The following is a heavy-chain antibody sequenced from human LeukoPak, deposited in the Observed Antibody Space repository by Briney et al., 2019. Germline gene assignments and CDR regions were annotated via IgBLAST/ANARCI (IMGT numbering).Heavy chain of an antibody. V-gene: IGHV4-59*01. J-gene: IGHJ4*01. CDR3: ARTTTTFDD. Sequence: PSETLSLTCTVSGGSINSYYWSWIRQPPGKGLEWIGYVSDTGSTNYNPSLKSRVTISVDTSKNQFYLKLNSVTAAGTAVYYCARTTTTFDDWGHGTLVTVSS. CDR2: VSDTGST. D-gene: IGHD4-11*01. CDR1: GGSINSYY.